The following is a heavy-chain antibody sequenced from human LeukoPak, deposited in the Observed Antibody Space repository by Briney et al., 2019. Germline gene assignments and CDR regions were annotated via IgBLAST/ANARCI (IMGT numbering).Heavy chain of an antibody. J-gene: IGHJ4*02. CDR1: GFTFSSYG. V-gene: IGHV3-7*01. CDR2: IKQDGSAK. Sequence: GGSLRLSCAASGFTFSSYGMHWVRQAPGKGLEWVANIKQDGSAKYYVDSLRGRFSISRDNVKNSLFLQMNSLSAEDTAVYYCARCPYDSTGYYSVPSHLDYWGQGTLVTVSS. CDR3: ARCPYDSTGYYSVPSHLDY. D-gene: IGHD3-22*01.